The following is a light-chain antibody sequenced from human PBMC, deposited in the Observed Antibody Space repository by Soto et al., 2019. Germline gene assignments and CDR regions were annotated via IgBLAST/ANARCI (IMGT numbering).Light chain of an antibody. Sequence: DIQLSQSPSFLSASVGDRVIITCRASQGISNYLAWYQRKPGKAPKLLISTASILQSGVPSRFSGSGSGTEFTLTISSLQPEDFATYYCQQLTSYPITFGQGTRLEIK. J-gene: IGKJ5*01. V-gene: IGKV1-9*01. CDR2: TAS. CDR1: QGISNY. CDR3: QQLTSYPIT.